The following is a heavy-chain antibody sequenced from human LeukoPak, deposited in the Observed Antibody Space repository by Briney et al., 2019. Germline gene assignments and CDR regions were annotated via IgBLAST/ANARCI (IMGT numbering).Heavy chain of an antibody. CDR1: GYTFTGYY. V-gene: IGHV1-2*02. J-gene: IGHJ3*02. Sequence: ASVKVSCKASGYTFTGYYMHWVRQAPGQGLEWMGWINPNSGGTNYAQKFQGRVTMTRDTSISTAYMELSRLRSDDTAVYYCARDLAVADSDAFDIWGQGTMVTVSP. CDR2: INPNSGGT. CDR3: ARDLAVADSDAFDI. D-gene: IGHD6-19*01.